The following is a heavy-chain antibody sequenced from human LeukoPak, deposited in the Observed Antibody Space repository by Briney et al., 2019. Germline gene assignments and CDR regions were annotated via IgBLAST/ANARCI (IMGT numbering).Heavy chain of an antibody. CDR2: INHSGST. Sequence: SETLSLTCAVYGGSFSGYYWSWIRQPPGKGLEWIGEINHSGSTNYNPSLKSGVTISVDTSKNQFSLKLSSVTAADTAVYYCARRRTRAYMDVWGKGTTVTVSS. V-gene: IGHV4-34*01. J-gene: IGHJ6*03. CDR3: ARRRTRAYMDV. CDR1: GGSFSGYY.